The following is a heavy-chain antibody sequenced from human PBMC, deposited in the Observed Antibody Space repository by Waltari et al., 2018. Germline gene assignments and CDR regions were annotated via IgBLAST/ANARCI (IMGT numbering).Heavy chain of an antibody. Sequence: QVQLQQWGAGLLKPSETLSLTCAVYGGSFSGYYWSWTRQPPGKGLEWIGEMNHSGSTNYSPSLKRRVTISVDTSKNQFSLKLSSVTAADTAVYYCATDDPQSYAFDIWGQWTMVTVSS. V-gene: IGHV4-34*01. J-gene: IGHJ3*02. CDR2: MNHSGST. CDR1: GGSFSGYY. CDR3: ATDDPQSYAFDI. D-gene: IGHD3-3*01.